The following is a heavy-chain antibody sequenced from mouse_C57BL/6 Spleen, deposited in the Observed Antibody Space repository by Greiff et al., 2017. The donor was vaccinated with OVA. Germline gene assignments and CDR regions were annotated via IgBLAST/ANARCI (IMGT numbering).Heavy chain of an antibody. CDR3: TSGYYGSSSFAY. V-gene: IGHV5-9-1*02. CDR1: GFTFSSYA. J-gene: IGHJ3*01. D-gene: IGHD1-1*01. Sequence: EVKLVESGEGLVKPGGSLKLSCAASGFTFSSYAMSWVRQTPEKRLEWVAYISSGGDYIYYADTVKGRFTISRDNARNTLYLQMSSLKSEDTAMYYCTSGYYGSSSFAYWGQGTLVTVSA. CDR2: ISSGGDYI.